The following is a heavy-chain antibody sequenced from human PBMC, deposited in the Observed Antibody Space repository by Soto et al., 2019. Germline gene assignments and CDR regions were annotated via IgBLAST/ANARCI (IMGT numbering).Heavy chain of an antibody. J-gene: IGHJ3*02. D-gene: IGHD3-3*01. CDR3: TSDFDFSSSLLPFDI. V-gene: IGHV3-73*01. CDR2: IKSKINGCTT. Sequence: EVQLVESGGGLVEPGGSLRLSCAASGFTVSTSSVHWVRQASGKGLEWVGRIKSKINGCTTAYAASVKGRFTISRDDSKNTVFLQMNSLKTEDTAVYYCTSDFDFSSSLLPFDIWGQGTMVTVSS. CDR1: GFTVSTSS.